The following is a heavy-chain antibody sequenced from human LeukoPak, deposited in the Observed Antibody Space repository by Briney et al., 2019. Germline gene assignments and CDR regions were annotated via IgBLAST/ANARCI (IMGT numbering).Heavy chain of an antibody. CDR3: AGGYCSSSSCFDY. V-gene: IGHV3-33*08. Sequence: HPGGSLRLSCAASGFTFSSYAMSWVRQAPSKGLEWVAVIWYDGSNKYYADSVKGRFTISRDNSKNTLYLQMDSLRAGDTAVYYCAGGYCSSSSCFDYWGQGTLVTVSS. CDR1: GFTFSSYA. J-gene: IGHJ4*02. CDR2: IWYDGSNK. D-gene: IGHD2-2*01.